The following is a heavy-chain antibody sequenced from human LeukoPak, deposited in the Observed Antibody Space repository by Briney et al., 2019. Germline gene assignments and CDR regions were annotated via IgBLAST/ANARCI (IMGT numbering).Heavy chain of an antibody. CDR3: VRDGNDGLNDWEY. CDR1: GFTFTDYW. Sequence: GGSLRLSCEASGFTFTDYWMTWARQAPGKGLEWVANTNKDGSEKWYVDSVKGRFTISRDNAKNSLYLQMNSLKAGDTALYYCVRDGNDGLNDWEYWGQGALVTVSS. D-gene: IGHD1-1*01. V-gene: IGHV3-7*03. J-gene: IGHJ1*01. CDR2: TNKDGSEK.